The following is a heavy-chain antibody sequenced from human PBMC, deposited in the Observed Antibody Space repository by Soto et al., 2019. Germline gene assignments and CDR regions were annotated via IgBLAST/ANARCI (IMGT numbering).Heavy chain of an antibody. Sequence: VQLVQSGPEVKKPGASVKVSCKASGYTFTGYYMHWVRQAHGQGLEWMGWFNPKSGGKNYAQKFQGWVTMTRDTSISTAYMELSRLRSDDTAVYYCARHKYCYDSSASPAVFDNWGQGTMVTVSS. J-gene: IGHJ3*02. D-gene: IGHD3-22*01. CDR2: FNPKSGGK. CDR3: ARHKYCYDSSASPAVFDN. CDR1: GYTFTGYY. V-gene: IGHV1-2*04.